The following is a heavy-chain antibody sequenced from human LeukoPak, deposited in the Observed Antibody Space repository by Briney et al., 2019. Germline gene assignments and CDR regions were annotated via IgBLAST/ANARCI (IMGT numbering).Heavy chain of an antibody. V-gene: IGHV3-21*04. Sequence: GGSLRLSCAASGFTFSSYSMNWVRQAPGKGLGWVSSISSSSSYIYYADSVKGRFTISRDNAKNSLYLQMNSLRAEDTAVYYCASRAGYTGSWSAFDYWGQGTLVTVSS. D-gene: IGHD6-13*01. CDR1: GFTFSSYS. J-gene: IGHJ4*02. CDR3: ASRAGYTGSWSAFDY. CDR2: ISSSSSYI.